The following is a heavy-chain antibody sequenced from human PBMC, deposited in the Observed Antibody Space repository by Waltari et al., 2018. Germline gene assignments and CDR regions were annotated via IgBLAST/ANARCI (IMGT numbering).Heavy chain of an antibody. V-gene: IGHV3-30*02. CDR2: IRYDGSNK. CDR3: AKDAVMTTVTYFDY. CDR1: GFTFRSCG. Sequence: QVQLVESGGGVVQPGGSLRLSCSASGFTFRSCGMHRVRPAAGKGLEWVVFIRYDGSNKYYEDFVKGRFTITRDNSKNTLYLQMNSLGAEDTAVYYCAKDAVMTTVTYFDYWGQGTLVTVSS. D-gene: IGHD4-4*01. J-gene: IGHJ4*02.